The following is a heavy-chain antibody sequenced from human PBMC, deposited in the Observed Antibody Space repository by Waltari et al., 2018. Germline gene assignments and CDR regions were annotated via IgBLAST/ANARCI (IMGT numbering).Heavy chain of an antibody. D-gene: IGHD2-21*01. CDR2: MNPNSGNT. J-gene: IGHJ3*01. CDR1: GYNFTGYY. CDR3: ASSYSEAF. V-gene: IGHV1-8*02. Sequence: VQLVQSGAAAKKPEASVTVSRQASGYNFTGYYLHWVRQTPLQGRRWMGWMNPNSGNTSYAQKFQGRVTMTRNTSISTAYMELSSLRSEDTAVYYCASSYSEAFWGQGTMVTVSS.